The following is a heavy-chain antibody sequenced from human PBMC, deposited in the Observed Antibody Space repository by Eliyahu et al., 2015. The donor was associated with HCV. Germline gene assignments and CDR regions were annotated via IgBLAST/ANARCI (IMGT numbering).Heavy chain of an antibody. Sequence: EVQLVQSGGGLVKPGESVRLSCKGSGFSFDNAWMNWVRQAPGKGLEWXGRTKSKADGGAMDYAAPVIGRFTISRDDSRNMLYLQMNSLKVEDTAVYYCNTDGHYYGSGSYRRFDPWGQGTLVTVSS. CDR3: NTDGHYYGSGSYRRFDP. V-gene: IGHV3-15*01. D-gene: IGHD3-10*01. J-gene: IGHJ5*02. CDR2: TKSKADGGAM. CDR1: GFSFDNAW.